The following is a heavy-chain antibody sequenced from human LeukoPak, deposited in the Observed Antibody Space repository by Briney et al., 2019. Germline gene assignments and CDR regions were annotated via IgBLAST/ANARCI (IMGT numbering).Heavy chain of an antibody. CDR2: IKQDGSEK. CDR1: GFTFSNYW. D-gene: IGHD1-20*01. V-gene: IGHV3-7*01. CDR3: ARGVTGRTFDY. J-gene: IGHJ4*02. Sequence: GGSLRLSCAASGFTFSNYWMTWVRQAPGKGLEWVANIKQDGSEKYFVDSVKGRFTISRDNAKNSLYLQMNSLRAEDTAVYYCARGVTGRTFDYWGQGTPVTVSS.